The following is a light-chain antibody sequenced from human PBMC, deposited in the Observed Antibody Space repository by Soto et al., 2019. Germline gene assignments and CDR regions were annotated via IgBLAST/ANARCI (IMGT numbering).Light chain of an antibody. CDR1: QSISSW. Sequence: DIQMTQSPSTLSASVGDRVTITCRASQSISSWLAWYQQKPGKAPKPLIYDASSLESGVPSRFSGSGSGTEFSLTISSLQPDDFATYYCQQYNSYLTFGGGTKVDIK. V-gene: IGKV1-5*01. CDR3: QQYNSYLT. J-gene: IGKJ4*01. CDR2: DAS.